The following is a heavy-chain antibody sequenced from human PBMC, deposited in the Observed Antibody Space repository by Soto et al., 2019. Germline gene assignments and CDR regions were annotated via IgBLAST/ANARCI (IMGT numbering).Heavy chain of an antibody. CDR2: INPNSGGT. J-gene: IGHJ6*02. Sequence: ASVKVSCKASGYTFTGYYMHWVRQAPGQGLEWMGWINPNSGGTNYAQKFQGWVTMTRDTSISTAYMELSRLRSDDTAVYYCARGGAGGAAAGAHYYGMDVWGQGTTVTVSS. D-gene: IGHD6-13*01. CDR3: ARGGAGGAAAGAHYYGMDV. V-gene: IGHV1-2*04. CDR1: GYTFTGYY.